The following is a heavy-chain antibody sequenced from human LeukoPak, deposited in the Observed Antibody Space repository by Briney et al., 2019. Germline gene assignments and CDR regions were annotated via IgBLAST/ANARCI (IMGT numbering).Heavy chain of an antibody. CDR2: MNPKSGGT. Sequence: ASVKVSCKASGYTFSNSYIHWVRQAPGQGLDWMGSMNPKSGGTKYAQQFQGRVCMTRDTSISTAYMELASLTSDDTAVYYCARARGRSWFDPWGQGTLVIVSS. J-gene: IGHJ5*02. CDR1: GYTFSNSY. D-gene: IGHD2-15*01. V-gene: IGHV1-2*02. CDR3: ARARGRSWFDP.